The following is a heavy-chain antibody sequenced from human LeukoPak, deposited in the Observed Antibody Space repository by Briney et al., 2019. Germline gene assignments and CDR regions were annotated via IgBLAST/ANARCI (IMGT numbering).Heavy chain of an antibody. CDR1: GFTFSSYW. CDR3: AKSVRAYCGGDCFY. Sequence: GGSLRLSCAASGFTFSSYWMHWVRQAPGKGLEWVSAISGSGGSTYYADSVKGRFTISRDNSKNTLYLQMNSLRAEDTAVYYCAKSVRAYCGGDCFYWGQGTLVTVSS. CDR2: ISGSGGST. D-gene: IGHD2-21*01. V-gene: IGHV3-23*01. J-gene: IGHJ4*02.